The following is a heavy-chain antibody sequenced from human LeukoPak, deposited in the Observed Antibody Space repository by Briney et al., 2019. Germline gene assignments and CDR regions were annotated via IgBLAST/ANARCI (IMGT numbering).Heavy chain of an antibody. D-gene: IGHD3-16*02. CDR3: ARALYGGGDY. CDR2: INHSGST. CDR1: GGSFSGYY. V-gene: IGHV4-34*01. Sequence: SETLSLTCAVYGGSFSGYYWSWIRQPPGKGLEWIGEINHSGSTNYNPSLKSRVTISVDTSKNQFSLKLSSVTAADTAVYYCARALYGGGDYWGQGTLVTVSS. J-gene: IGHJ4*02.